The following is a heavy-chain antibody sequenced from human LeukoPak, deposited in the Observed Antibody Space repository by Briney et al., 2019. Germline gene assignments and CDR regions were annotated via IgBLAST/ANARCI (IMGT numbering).Heavy chain of an antibody. CDR3: ARGYGGQTDDAFDI. V-gene: IGHV3-21*01. CDR1: GFTFSSYG. D-gene: IGHD4-23*01. Sequence: GGSLRLSCAASGFTFSSYGMDWVRQAPGKGLEWVSSISSSSSYIYYADSVKGQFTISRDNAKNSLYLQMNSLRAEDTAVYYCARGYGGQTDDAFDIWGQGTKVTVSS. CDR2: ISSSSSYI. J-gene: IGHJ3*02.